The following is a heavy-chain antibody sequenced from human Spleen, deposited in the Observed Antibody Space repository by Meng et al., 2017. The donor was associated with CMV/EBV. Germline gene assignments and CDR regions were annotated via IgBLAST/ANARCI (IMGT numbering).Heavy chain of an antibody. CDR3: ASGAVAVYYFDY. CDR2: IIPIFGTA. CDR1: GGTFSSYA. V-gene: IGHV1-69*05. J-gene: IGHJ4*02. D-gene: IGHD6-19*01. Sequence: SCKASGGTFSSYAISWVRQAPGQGLEWMGGIIPIFGTANYAQKFQGRVTITTDESTSTAYMELSSLRSEDTAVYYCASGAVAVYYFDYWGQGTLVTVSS.